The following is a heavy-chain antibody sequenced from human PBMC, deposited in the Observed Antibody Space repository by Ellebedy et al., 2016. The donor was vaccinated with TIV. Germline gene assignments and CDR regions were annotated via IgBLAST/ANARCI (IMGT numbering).Heavy chain of an antibody. V-gene: IGHV1-18*03. CDR3: GRVVSDYIWGSDRLDY. CDR1: GYTFTSYG. D-gene: IGHD3-16*02. Sequence: AASVKVSCKAFGYTFTSYGISWVRQAPGQGPVWMGWIRVYNGNTQYGQRVQGRVTMTTDTYTNTAYMELRSLTSDDMAVYYCGRVVSDYIWGSDRLDYWGQGTLVTVSS. J-gene: IGHJ4*02. CDR2: IRVYNGNT.